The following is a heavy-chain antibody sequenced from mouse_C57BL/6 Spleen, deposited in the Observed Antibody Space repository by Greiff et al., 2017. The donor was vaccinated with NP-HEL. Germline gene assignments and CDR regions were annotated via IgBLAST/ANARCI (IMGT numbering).Heavy chain of an antibody. D-gene: IGHD1-1*01. CDR3: ARRGYGSSHGAMDY. J-gene: IGHJ4*01. Sequence: QVQLQQPGAELVKPGASVKLSCKASGYTFTSYWMHWVKQRPGRGLEWIGRIDPNSGSTNYNEKFKSKATLTVDKSSSTAYMQLSSLTSEDSAVYYCARRGYGSSHGAMDYWGQGTSVTVSS. CDR2: IDPNSGST. V-gene: IGHV1-62-3*01. CDR1: GYTFTSYW.